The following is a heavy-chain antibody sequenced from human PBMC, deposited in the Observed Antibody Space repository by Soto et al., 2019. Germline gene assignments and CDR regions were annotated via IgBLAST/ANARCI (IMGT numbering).Heavy chain of an antibody. CDR3: AKDQGSSWYEIDY. J-gene: IGHJ4*02. Sequence: GSLRLSCAASGFTFSTYGMNWVRQAPVKGLEWVSFISSSSTTIYYADSVRGRFTISRDNAKNSLYLQMNSLRAEDTAVYYCAKDQGSSWYEIDYWGQGTLVTVSS. CDR2: ISSSSTTI. V-gene: IGHV3-48*01. CDR1: GFTFSTYG. D-gene: IGHD6-13*01.